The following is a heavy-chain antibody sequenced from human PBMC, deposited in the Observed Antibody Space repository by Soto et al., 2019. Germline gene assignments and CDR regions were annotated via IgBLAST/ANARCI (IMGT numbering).Heavy chain of an antibody. CDR3: AKDLGYQEANGQNYYYYMDV. J-gene: IGHJ6*03. V-gene: IGHV3-23*01. Sequence: PGGSLRLSCAASGFTFSSYAMSWVRQAPGKGLEWVSAISGSGGSTYYADSVKGRFTISRDNSKNTLYLQMNSLRAEDTAVYYCAKDLGYQEANGQNYYYYMDVWGKGTTVTVSS. D-gene: IGHD3-16*02. CDR2: ISGSGGST. CDR1: GFTFSSYA.